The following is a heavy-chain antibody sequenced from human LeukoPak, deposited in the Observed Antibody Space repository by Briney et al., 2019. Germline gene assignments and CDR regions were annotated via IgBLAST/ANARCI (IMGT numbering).Heavy chain of an antibody. V-gene: IGHV1-69*06. Sequence: SSVKVSCKASGGTFISYAISWVRQAPGQGLEWMGGIIPIFGTANYAQKFQGRVTITADKPTSTAYMELSSLRSEDTAVYYCARKAMYRGVLRDYFDYWGQGTLVTVSS. CDR3: ARKAMYRGVLRDYFDY. CDR1: GGTFISYA. CDR2: IIPIFGTA. J-gene: IGHJ4*02. D-gene: IGHD3-10*01.